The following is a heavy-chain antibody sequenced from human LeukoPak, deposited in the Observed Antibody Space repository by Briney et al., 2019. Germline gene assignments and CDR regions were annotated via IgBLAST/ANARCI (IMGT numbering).Heavy chain of an antibody. CDR1: GFTFSSYG. D-gene: IGHD3-10*01. CDR2: ISYDGSNK. Sequence: GGSLRLSCAASGFTFSSYGMHWVRQAPGKGLEWVAVISYDGSNKYYADSVKGRFTISRDNSKNTLYLQMNSLRAEDTAVYYCAKDSEWFGGGGPNYYYYGMDVWGQGTTVTVSS. CDR3: AKDSEWFGGGGPNYYYYGMDV. V-gene: IGHV3-30*18. J-gene: IGHJ6*02.